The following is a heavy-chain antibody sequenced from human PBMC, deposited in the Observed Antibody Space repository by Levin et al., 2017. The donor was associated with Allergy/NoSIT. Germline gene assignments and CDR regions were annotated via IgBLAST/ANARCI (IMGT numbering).Heavy chain of an antibody. V-gene: IGHV3-48*01. CDR1: GFTFSSYS. Sequence: ASETLSLTCAASGFTFSSYSMNWVRQAPGKGLEWVSYISSSSRTIYYADSVKGRFTISRDNAKNSLYLRMSSLRAEDTAVYYCARDFWGGYGVVHWGQGTLVTVSS. CDR2: ISSSSRTI. D-gene: IGHD3-3*01. J-gene: IGHJ4*02. CDR3: ARDFWGGYGVVH.